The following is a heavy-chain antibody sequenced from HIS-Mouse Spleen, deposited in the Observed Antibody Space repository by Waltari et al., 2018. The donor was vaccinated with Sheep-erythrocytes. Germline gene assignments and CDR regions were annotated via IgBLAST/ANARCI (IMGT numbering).Heavy chain of an antibody. V-gene: IGHV2-5*02. CDR1: GFSLSTSGVG. D-gene: IGHD6-13*01. Sequence: QITLKESGPTLVKPTQTLTLTCTFPGFSLSTSGVGVGWIRQPHGKAMEWLALVNWDDNKLYSPSMKSSLTITKDTSKNQVVLTRTTMDPVDKATYYCAHLVDSIAAAGSVDYWGQGTLVTVSS. CDR3: AHLVDSIAAAGSVDY. CDR2: VNWDDNK. J-gene: IGHJ4*02.